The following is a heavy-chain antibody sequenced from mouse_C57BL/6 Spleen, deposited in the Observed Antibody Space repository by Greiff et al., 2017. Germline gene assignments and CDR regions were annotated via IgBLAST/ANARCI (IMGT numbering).Heavy chain of an antibody. CDR1: GYTFTDYY. Sequence: VQLKESGPVLVKPGASVKMSCKASGYTFTDYYMNWVKQSHGKSLEWIGVINPYNGGTSYNQKFKGKATLTVDKSSSTAYMELNSLTSEDSAVYYCARRIYYYGSTYAMDYWGQGTSVTVSS. CDR2: INPYNGGT. D-gene: IGHD1-1*01. J-gene: IGHJ4*01. V-gene: IGHV1-19*01. CDR3: ARRIYYYGSTYAMDY.